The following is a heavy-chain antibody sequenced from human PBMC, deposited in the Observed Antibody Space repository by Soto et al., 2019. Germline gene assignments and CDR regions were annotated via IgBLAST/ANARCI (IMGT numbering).Heavy chain of an antibody. D-gene: IGHD2-21*01. CDR2: IKRKTDGGTT. CDR3: IVRYPYYFDY. Sequence: EVQLVESGGGLVKPGGSLRLSCAASGFTFSNAWMKWVRQAPGKGLEWVGRIKRKTDGGTTDYAAPVKGRFTISRYDSKNTLYLQMNSLKPEDTAVYYCIVRYPYYFDYWGQGTLVTVSS. J-gene: IGHJ4*02. CDR1: GFTFSNAW. V-gene: IGHV3-15*07.